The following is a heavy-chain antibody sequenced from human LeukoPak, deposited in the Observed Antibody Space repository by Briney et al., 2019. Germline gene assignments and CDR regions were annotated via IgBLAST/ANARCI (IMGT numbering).Heavy chain of an antibody. D-gene: IGHD3-3*02. CDR2: IYSGGST. CDR1: GFTVSGNY. Sequence: PGGSLRLSCAASGFTVSGNYMNWVRQAPGKGLEWVSLIYSGGSTYYSDSVKGRFTISRDNFKNTLYLQMNSLRAEDTAMYYCARGNSMTEDAFDIWGQGTMVTVSS. J-gene: IGHJ3*02. V-gene: IGHV3-53*01. CDR3: ARGNSMTEDAFDI.